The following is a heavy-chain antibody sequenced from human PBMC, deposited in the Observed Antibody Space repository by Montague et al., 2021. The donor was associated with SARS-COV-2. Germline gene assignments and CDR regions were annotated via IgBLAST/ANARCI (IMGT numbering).Heavy chain of an antibody. CDR3: ARISGITSWYYDY. CDR1: GGSVSSGSYY. V-gene: IGHV4-61*01. D-gene: IGHD1-14*01. Sequence: SETLSLTCTVSGGSVSSGSYYWSWVRQPPGKGLQSIGYIYYTGSTNYNPSLQSRVTISVDSSKNQFSMRLSSVTAADTAVYYCARISGITSWYYDYWGQGTLVTVSS. CDR2: IYYTGST. J-gene: IGHJ4*02.